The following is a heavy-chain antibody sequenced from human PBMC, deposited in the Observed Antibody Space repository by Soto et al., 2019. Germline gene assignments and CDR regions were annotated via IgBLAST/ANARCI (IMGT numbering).Heavy chain of an antibody. D-gene: IGHD6-6*01. V-gene: IGHV4-30-2*01. CDR1: GGSISSGGYS. CDR3: ALGQNCGGSSSPFDY. Sequence: SETLSLTCAVSGGSISSGGYSWSWIRQPPGKGLEWIGYIYHSGSTYYNPSLKSRVTISVDRSKNQFSLKLSSVTAADTAVYYCALGQNCGGSSSPFDYRAQRTPVTGSS. J-gene: IGHJ4*02. CDR2: IYHSGST.